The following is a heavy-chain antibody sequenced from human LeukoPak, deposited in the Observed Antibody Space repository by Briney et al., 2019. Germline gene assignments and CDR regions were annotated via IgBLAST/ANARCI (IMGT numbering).Heavy chain of an antibody. CDR3: TCAGDGYYYYYYGMDV. J-gene: IGHJ6*02. CDR1: GFTFSGSA. V-gene: IGHV3-73*01. CDR2: IRSKANSYAT. D-gene: IGHD5-24*01. Sequence: GGSLRLSCAASGFTFSGSAMHWVRQASGKGLEWVGRIRSKANSYATAYAASVKGRFTISRDDSKITAYLQMNSLKTEDTAVYYCTCAGDGYYYYYYGMDVWGQGTTVTVSS.